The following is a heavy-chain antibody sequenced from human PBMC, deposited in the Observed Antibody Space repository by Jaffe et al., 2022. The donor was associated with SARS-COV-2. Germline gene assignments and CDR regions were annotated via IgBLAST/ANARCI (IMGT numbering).Heavy chain of an antibody. CDR1: GFTFSSYD. Sequence: QVQLVESGGGVVQPGRSLRLSCAASGFTFSSYDMHWVRQAPGKGLEWVAVIWPDGSQKYYADSVKGRFTISRDNSKNTLHLEMNSLRVEDTAVYHCVREPDGEEYGMDVWGQGTTVTVSS. V-gene: IGHV3-33*01. CDR2: IWPDGSQK. CDR3: VREPDGEEYGMDV. D-gene: IGHD3-10*01. J-gene: IGHJ6*02.